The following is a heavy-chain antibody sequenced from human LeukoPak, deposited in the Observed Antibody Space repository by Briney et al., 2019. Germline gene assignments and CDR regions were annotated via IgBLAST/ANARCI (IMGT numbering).Heavy chain of an antibody. CDR1: GFNFNTYG. J-gene: IGHJ4*02. D-gene: IGHD6-13*01. Sequence: GGSLRLSCAASGFNFNTYGMYWVRQAPGKGLEWVAFIRYDETNEYYADSVKGRFTISRDNSKNTLYLQMNSLRAEDTAVYYCAKNMYSSSWLFDYWGQGTLVTVSS. CDR3: AKNMYSSSWLFDY. CDR2: IRYDETNE. V-gene: IGHV3-30*02.